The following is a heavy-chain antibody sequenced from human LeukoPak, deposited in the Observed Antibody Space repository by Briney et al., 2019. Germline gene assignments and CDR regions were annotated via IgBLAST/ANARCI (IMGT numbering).Heavy chain of an antibody. Sequence: SVKVSCTPSGFTFTSSAMQWVRQARGQSLEWIGWIVVGSGTTNYAQKFQERVTITRDMSTSTANMELSSLRAEDTAVYYCARGDHVVVTATHFWMIDYWGQGTLVTVSS. CDR2: IVVGSGTT. CDR1: GFTFTSSA. D-gene: IGHD2-21*02. CDR3: ARGDHVVVTATHFWMIDY. J-gene: IGHJ4*02. V-gene: IGHV1-58*02.